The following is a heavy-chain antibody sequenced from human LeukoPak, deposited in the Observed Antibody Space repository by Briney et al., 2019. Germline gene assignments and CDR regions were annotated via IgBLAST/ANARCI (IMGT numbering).Heavy chain of an antibody. CDR1: GFSISSGYY. J-gene: IGHJ4*02. V-gene: IGHV4-38-2*01. D-gene: IGHD6-13*01. Sequence: PSETLSLTCGVSGFSISSGYYWGWSRQPPGKGLEWIGTIYHSGSTYYNLSLKSRVTISVDTSKNQFSLKLTSVTAADTAVYYCARGKSSSWYYYFDYWGQGTLVAGSS. CDR2: IYHSGST. CDR3: ARGKSSSWYYYFDY.